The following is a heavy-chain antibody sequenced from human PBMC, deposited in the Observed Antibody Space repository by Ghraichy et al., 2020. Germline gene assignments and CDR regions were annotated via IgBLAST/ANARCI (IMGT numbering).Heavy chain of an antibody. CDR2: NYYSGST. CDR3: ARRPLYSSNWFDP. D-gene: IGHD6-13*01. Sequence: SETLSLTCTVSGGSISSSSYYWGWIRQPPGKGLEWIGRNYYSGSTYYNPSLKSRVTISVDTSKNQFSLKLSSVTAADTAVYYCARRPLYSSNWFDPWGQGTLVTVSS. J-gene: IGHJ5*02. V-gene: IGHV4-39*01. CDR1: GGSISSSSYY.